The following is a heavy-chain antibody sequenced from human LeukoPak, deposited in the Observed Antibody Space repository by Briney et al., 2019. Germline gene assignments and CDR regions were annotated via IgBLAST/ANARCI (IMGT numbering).Heavy chain of an antibody. CDR2: INSDGGST. D-gene: IGHD3/OR15-3a*01. CDR3: ARDLDSGDHAY. Sequence: GGSLRLSCAASGFTFSSYWMHWVRQAPGEGLVWVSRINSDGGSTSYADSVKGRFTISRDNAKNTLYLQMNSLRAEDTAVYYCARDLDSGDHAYWGQGTLVTVSS. V-gene: IGHV3-74*01. CDR1: GFTFSSYW. J-gene: IGHJ4*02.